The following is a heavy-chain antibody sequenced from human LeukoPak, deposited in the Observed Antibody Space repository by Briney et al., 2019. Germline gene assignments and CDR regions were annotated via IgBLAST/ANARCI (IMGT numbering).Heavy chain of an antibody. Sequence: SETLSLTCAVYGVSFSGYYWSWLRQPPGKGLEWIGEINHSGSTNYNPSLKSRITISVDTSKNQFSLKLSSVTAADTAVYYCARVRLHRKSKWQVWAGREYYFDYWGQGTLVTVSS. CDR2: INHSGST. D-gene: IGHD1-14*01. J-gene: IGHJ4*02. V-gene: IGHV4-34*01. CDR1: GVSFSGYY. CDR3: ARVRLHRKSKWQVWAGREYYFDY.